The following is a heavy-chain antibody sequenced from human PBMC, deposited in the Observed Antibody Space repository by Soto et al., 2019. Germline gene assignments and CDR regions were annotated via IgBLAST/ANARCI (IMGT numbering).Heavy chain of an antibody. V-gene: IGHV1-24*01. CDR1: GYTLTELS. D-gene: IGHD6-13*01. Sequence: ASVKVSCKVSGYTLTELSMHWVRQAPGKGLEWMGGFDPEDGETIYAQKFQGRVTMTEDTSTDTAYMELSSLRSEDTAVYYCATVHYDSSSWYDAYYYGMDVWGQGTTVTVSS. CDR3: ATVHYDSSSWYDAYYYGMDV. J-gene: IGHJ6*02. CDR2: FDPEDGET.